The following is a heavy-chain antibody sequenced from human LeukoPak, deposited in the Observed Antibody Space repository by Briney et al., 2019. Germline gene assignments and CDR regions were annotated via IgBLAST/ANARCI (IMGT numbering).Heavy chain of an antibody. D-gene: IGHD5-12*01. CDR3: ARDGYSGNDGL. CDR1: GGSISSYY. J-gene: IGHJ4*02. CDR2: IYHSGST. V-gene: IGHV4-59*01. Sequence: SETLSLTCTVSGGSISSYYWSWIRQPPGKGLEWIGYIYHSGSTKYNPSLKGRVTISVDTSKNQFSLKLSSVTAADTAVYYCARDGYSGNDGLWGQGTLVTVSS.